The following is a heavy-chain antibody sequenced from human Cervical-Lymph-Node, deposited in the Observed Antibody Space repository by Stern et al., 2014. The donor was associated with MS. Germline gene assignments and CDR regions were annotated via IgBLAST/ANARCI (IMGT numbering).Heavy chain of an antibody. J-gene: IGHJ5*02. CDR1: GDSISRGYW. Sequence: VQLVESGPGLVRPSETLSLTCAVSGDSISRGYWWSWVRQAPGKGLEWIGEVYHRGNTNYNPSLARRVTLSVATSTTQLSLKGFSVTAADTAVYYCARPAVVVIASTWFDPWGQGILVTVSS. CDR2: VYHRGNT. D-gene: IGHD3-3*01. V-gene: IGHV4-4*02. CDR3: ARPAVVVIASTWFDP.